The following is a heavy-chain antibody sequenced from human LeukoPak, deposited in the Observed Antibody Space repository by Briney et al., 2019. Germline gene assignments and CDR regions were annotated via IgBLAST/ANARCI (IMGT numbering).Heavy chain of an antibody. CDR1: AGSISGSSYS. V-gene: IGHV4-39*07. CDR2: INHSGST. D-gene: IGHD6-6*01. CDR3: ARGDSSSYFDY. Sequence: SETLSLTCTVSAGSISGSSYSWGWIRQPPGKGLEWIGEINHSGSTNYNPSLKSRVTISVDTSKNQFSLKLSSVTAADTAVYYCARGDSSSYFDYWGQGTLVTVSS. J-gene: IGHJ4*02.